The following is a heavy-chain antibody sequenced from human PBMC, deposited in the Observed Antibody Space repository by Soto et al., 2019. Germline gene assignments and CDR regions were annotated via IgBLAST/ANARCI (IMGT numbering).Heavy chain of an antibody. Sequence: QITLKESGPTVVKPTQTLTLTCTFSGFSLKTGGAGVGWIRQPPGKALERVALIYWNEDKRYSPSLKSRLTITKDTSKNPLVLTMTNMDPEDTATYYCAHRGYGDCPRHNWFDPWGQGTLVTVSS. CDR1: GFSLKTGGAG. J-gene: IGHJ5*02. CDR3: AHRGYGDCPRHNWFDP. CDR2: IYWNEDK. V-gene: IGHV2-5*01. D-gene: IGHD4-17*01.